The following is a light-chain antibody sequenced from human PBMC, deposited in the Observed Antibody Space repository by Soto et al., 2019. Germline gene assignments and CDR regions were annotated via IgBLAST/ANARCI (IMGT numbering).Light chain of an antibody. CDR3: CSYAGRTTPYV. J-gene: IGLJ1*01. CDR2: EVS. Sequence: QSPPTPPASLSGSPGQSITLSCTGTRRDVGSYNLVSWYQHHPGKAPKLMIYEVSERPSGVSNRFSGSKSGNTASLTISGLQAEDEADYYCCSYAGRTTPYVFGTGTKVTVL. CDR1: RRDVGSYNL. V-gene: IGLV2-23*02.